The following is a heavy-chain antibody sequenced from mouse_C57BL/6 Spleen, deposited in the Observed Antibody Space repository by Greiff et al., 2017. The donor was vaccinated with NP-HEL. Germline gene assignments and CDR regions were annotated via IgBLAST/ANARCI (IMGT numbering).Heavy chain of an antibody. J-gene: IGHJ2*01. D-gene: IGHD1-1*01. CDR3: ARASSSYVFDY. CDR1: GFIFSDYY. V-gene: IGHV5-16*01. CDR2: INYDGSST. Sequence: DVQLVESEGGLVQPGSSMKLSCTASGFIFSDYYMAWVRQVPEKGLEWVANINYDGSSTYYLDSLKSRFIISRDNAKNILYLQMSSLKSEDTATYYCARASSSYVFDYWGQGTTLTVSS.